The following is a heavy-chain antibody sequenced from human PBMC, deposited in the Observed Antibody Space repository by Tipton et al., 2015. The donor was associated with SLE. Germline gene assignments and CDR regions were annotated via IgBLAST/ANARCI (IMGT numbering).Heavy chain of an antibody. D-gene: IGHD3-9*01. J-gene: IGHJ4*02. Sequence: TLSLTCTVSGVSITSYYWNWIRQPPGKGLEWIGYIYSNGNTNYNPSLKNRVTISIDTSKKQFSLKVSSVTAADTAIYYCARDPEGYLDWSTSGYFDFWGQGSVVTVSS. CDR2: IYSNGNT. CDR3: ARDPEGYLDWSTSGYFDF. CDR1: GVSITSYY. V-gene: IGHV4-59*01.